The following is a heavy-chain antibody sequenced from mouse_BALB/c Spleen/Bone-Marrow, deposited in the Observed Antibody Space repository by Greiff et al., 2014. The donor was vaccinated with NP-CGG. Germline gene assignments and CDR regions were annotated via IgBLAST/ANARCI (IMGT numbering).Heavy chain of an antibody. V-gene: IGHV1S137*01. CDR3: AREGAWFAY. CDR1: GYTFTDYA. Sequence: VMLVESGAELVRPGVSVKISCKGSGYTFTDYAMHWVKQSHAKSLEWIGVISTYYGDASYNQEFKGKATMTVDKSSSTAYMELARLTSEDSAIYYCAREGAWFAYWGQGTLVTVSA. J-gene: IGHJ3*01. CDR2: ISTYYGDA.